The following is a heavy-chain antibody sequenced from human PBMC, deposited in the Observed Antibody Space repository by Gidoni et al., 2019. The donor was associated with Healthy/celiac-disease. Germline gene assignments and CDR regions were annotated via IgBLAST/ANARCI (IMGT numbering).Heavy chain of an antibody. V-gene: IGHV3-21*01. D-gene: IGHD6-19*01. J-gene: IGHJ3*02. CDR2: ISSSSSYI. CDR3: ARDSPLASSGIDI. CDR1: GFTFSSYS. Sequence: EVQLVESGGGLVKPGGSLRLSCAASGFTFSSYSMNWVRQAPGKGLEWVSSISSSSSYIYYADSVKGRFTISRDNAKNSLYLQMNSLRAEDTAVYYCARDSPLASSGIDIWGQGTMVTVSS.